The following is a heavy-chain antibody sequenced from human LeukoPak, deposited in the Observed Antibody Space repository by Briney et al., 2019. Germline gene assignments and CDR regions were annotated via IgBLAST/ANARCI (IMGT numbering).Heavy chain of an antibody. V-gene: IGHV4-39*07. CDR2: IYYSGST. J-gene: IGHJ4*02. CDR3: ARVLGGYSYDSFDY. D-gene: IGHD5-18*01. CDR1: GGSISSSSYY. Sequence: SETLSLTCTVSGGSISSSSYYWGWIRQPPGKGLEWIGSIYYSGSTYYNPSLKSRVTISVDTSKNQFSLKLSSVTAADTAVYYCARVLGGYSYDSFDYWGQGTLVTVSS.